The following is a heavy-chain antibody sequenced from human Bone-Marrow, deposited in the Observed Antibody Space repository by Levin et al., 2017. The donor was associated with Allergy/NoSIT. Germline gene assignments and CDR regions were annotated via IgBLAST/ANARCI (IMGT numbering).Heavy chain of an antibody. V-gene: IGHV4-59*08. D-gene: IGHD1-1*01. CDR3: ARLTWVRAFDI. J-gene: IGHJ3*02. Sequence: SETLSLTCTVSGGSISSYYWSWIRQPPGKGLEWIGYIYYSGSTNYNPSLKSRVTISVDTSKNQFSLKLSSVTAADTAVYYCARLTWVRAFDIWGQGTMVTVSS. CDR1: GGSISSYY. CDR2: IYYSGST.